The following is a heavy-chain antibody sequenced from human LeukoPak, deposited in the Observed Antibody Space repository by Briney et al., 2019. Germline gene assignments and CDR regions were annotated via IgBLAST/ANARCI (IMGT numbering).Heavy chain of an antibody. Sequence: SETLSLTCTVSGGSISSYYWSWIRQPAGKGLEWIGRIYTSGSTNYNPSLKSRVTMSVDTSKNQFSLKLSSVTAADTAVYYCARDPRVRGVIGYFQHCGQGTLVTVSS. D-gene: IGHD3-10*01. CDR2: IYTSGST. J-gene: IGHJ1*01. CDR3: ARDPRVRGVIGYFQH. V-gene: IGHV4-4*07. CDR1: GGSISSYY.